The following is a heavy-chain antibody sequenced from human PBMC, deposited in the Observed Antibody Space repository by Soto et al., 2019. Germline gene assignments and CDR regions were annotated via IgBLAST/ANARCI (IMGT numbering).Heavy chain of an antibody. D-gene: IGHD6-13*01. CDR3: ARDFIAAAGTNEDYYYYVMDV. CDR2: IKQDGSEK. V-gene: IGHV3-7*01. Sequence: PGGSLRLSCAASGFTFSSYWMSWVRQAPGKGLEWVANIKQDGSEKYYVDSVKGRFTISRDNAKNSLYLQMNSLRAEDTAVHYCARDFIAAAGTNEDYYYYVMDVWGQGTTVTVSS. CDR1: GFTFSSYW. J-gene: IGHJ6*02.